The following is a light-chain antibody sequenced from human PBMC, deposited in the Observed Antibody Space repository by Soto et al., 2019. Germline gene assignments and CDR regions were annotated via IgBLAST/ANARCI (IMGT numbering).Light chain of an antibody. J-gene: IGKJ1*01. CDR2: DAS. CDR3: QQRSKMPLT. Sequence: EIVLTQSPATLSLSPGERATLSCRASQSVRKYLAWYQQKPGQAPRLLIYDASNRATGIPARFSGTGSGTDFTLTISSLEPEDFAIYYCQQRSKMPLTFGHGTKVDLK. V-gene: IGKV3-11*01. CDR1: QSVRKY.